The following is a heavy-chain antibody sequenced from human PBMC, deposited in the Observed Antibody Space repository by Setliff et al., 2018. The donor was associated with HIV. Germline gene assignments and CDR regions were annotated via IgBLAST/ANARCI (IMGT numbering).Heavy chain of an antibody. Sequence: ASVKVSCKVSGDTLTELSIHWVRQAPGKGLEWMGGFDPEGGETVYAQKFQGSVTMTEDTSADTAFMELSSLISEDTAMYYCATIRGYYYDSSGQEYFQHWGHGTLVTVSS. D-gene: IGHD3-22*01. J-gene: IGHJ1*01. CDR1: GDTLTELS. V-gene: IGHV1-24*01. CDR2: FDPEGGET. CDR3: ATIRGYYYDSSGQEYFQH.